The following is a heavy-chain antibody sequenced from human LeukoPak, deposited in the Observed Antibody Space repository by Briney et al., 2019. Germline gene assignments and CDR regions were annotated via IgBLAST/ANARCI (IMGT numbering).Heavy chain of an antibody. D-gene: IGHD6-19*01. CDR1: GGSFSGYY. J-gene: IGHJ6*03. V-gene: IGHV4-34*01. CDR2: INHSGST. Sequence: SETLSLTCAVYGGSFSGYYWSWIRQPPGKGPEWIGEINHSGSTNYNPSLKSRVTISVDTSKNQFSLKLSSVTAADTAVYYCARVQQWLVVYYYYYYMDVWGKGTTVTISS. CDR3: ARVQQWLVVYYYYYYMDV.